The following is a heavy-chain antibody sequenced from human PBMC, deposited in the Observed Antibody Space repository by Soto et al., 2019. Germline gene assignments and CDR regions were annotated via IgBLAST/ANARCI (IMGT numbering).Heavy chain of an antibody. CDR1: GGSISSYY. V-gene: IGHV4-4*07. Sequence: KTSETLSLTCTVSGGSISSYYWSWIRQPAGKGLEWIGRIYTSGSTNYNPSLKSRVTMSVDTSKNQFSLKLSSVTAADAAVYYCAREGGWYRSDYYGMDVWGQGTTVTVSS. J-gene: IGHJ6*02. CDR2: IYTSGST. CDR3: AREGGWYRSDYYGMDV. D-gene: IGHD6-19*01.